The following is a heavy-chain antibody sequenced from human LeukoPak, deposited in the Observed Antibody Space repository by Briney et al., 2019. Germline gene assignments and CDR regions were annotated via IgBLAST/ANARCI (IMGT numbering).Heavy chain of an antibody. CDR1: GFTVSSNY. D-gene: IGHD1-26*01. CDR3: AREGDVGAPGAFDI. CDR2: ISYDGSNK. Sequence: SGGSLRLSCAASGFTVSSNYMSWVRQAPGKGLEWVAVISYDGSNKYYADSVKGRFTISRDNSKNTLYLQMNSLRAEDTAVYYCAREGDVGAPGAFDIWGQGTMVTVSS. J-gene: IGHJ3*02. V-gene: IGHV3-30-3*01.